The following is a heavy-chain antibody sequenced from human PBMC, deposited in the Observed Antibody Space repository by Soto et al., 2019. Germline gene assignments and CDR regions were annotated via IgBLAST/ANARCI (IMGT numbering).Heavy chain of an antibody. CDR2: INPNGGST. CDR1: GYTFTSYY. J-gene: IGHJ6*02. D-gene: IGHD6-19*01. CDR3: ARDSLQWLVV. Sequence: QVQLVQSRAEVKKPGASVKVSCKASGYTFTSYYMHWVRQAPGQGLEWMGIINPNGGSTSYAPKFKGRVTMTRDTSTSTVYMELSGLRSEDTAVYYCARDSLQWLVVWGQGTTVTVSS. V-gene: IGHV1-46*01.